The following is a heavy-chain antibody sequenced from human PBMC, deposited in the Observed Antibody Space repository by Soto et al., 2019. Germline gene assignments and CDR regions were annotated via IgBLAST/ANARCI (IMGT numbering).Heavy chain of an antibody. Sequence: GGSLRLSCAASGFTFSDYYMSWIRQAPGKGLEWVSYISSSGSTIYYADSVKGRFTISRDNAKNSLYLQMNSLRAEDTAVYYCARVHYYGSGSYSTYYYYYMDVWGKGTTVTRLL. CDR1: GFTFSDYY. CDR3: ARVHYYGSGSYSTYYYYYMDV. D-gene: IGHD3-10*01. V-gene: IGHV3-11*01. CDR2: ISSSGSTI. J-gene: IGHJ6*03.